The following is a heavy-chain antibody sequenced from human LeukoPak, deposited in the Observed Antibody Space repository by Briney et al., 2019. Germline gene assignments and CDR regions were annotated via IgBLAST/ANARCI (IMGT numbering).Heavy chain of an antibody. CDR3: ARDKSVYYDTSGSRFDY. Sequence: GGSLRLSCAASGFTFSSYWMSWVRQAPGKGLEWLANIKQDGSEKYYVDSVKGRFTISRDNAKNSLFLQMNSLRAEDTAVYYCARDKSVYYDTSGSRFDYWGQGTLVTVSS. V-gene: IGHV3-7*01. J-gene: IGHJ4*02. CDR2: IKQDGSEK. D-gene: IGHD3-22*01. CDR1: GFTFSSYW.